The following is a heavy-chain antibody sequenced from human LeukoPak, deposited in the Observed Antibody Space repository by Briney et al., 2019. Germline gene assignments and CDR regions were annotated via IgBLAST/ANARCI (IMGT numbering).Heavy chain of an antibody. CDR3: AREGSTVVTPGYFDY. CDR1: GFTFSSYG. V-gene: IGHV3-33*01. CDR2: IWYDGSNK. D-gene: IGHD4-23*01. J-gene: IGHJ4*02. Sequence: GGSLRLPCAASGFTFSSYGMHWVRQAPGKGLEWVAVIWYDGSNKYYADSVKGRFTISRDNSKNTLYLQMNSLRAEDTAVYYCAREGSTVVTPGYFDYWGQGTLVTVSS.